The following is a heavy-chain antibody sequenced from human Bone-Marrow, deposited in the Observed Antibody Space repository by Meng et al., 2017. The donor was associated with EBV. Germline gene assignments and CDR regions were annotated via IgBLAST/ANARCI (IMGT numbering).Heavy chain of an antibody. CDR1: GGTFRSDA. J-gene: IGHJ4*02. Sequence: QVQLVQSGAEGKKPGSSVMVSCKTSGGTFRSDAISWVRQAPGQGLVWMGGLIPMTGVAHYAQKFQDRVSIIADESTSTHYLELSSLRSEDTAIYFCASESGRGFTPDYWGQGTLVTVSS. V-gene: IGHV1-69*01. CDR3: ASESGRGFTPDY. D-gene: IGHD3-10*01. CDR2: LIPMTGVA.